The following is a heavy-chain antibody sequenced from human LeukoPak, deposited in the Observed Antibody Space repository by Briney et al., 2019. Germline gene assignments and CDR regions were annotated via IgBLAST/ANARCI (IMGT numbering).Heavy chain of an antibody. V-gene: IGHV4-34*01. Sequence: EAPSPPRAVCGGFLRGYFLGWVRQPPREGGGGVWGINHSGSTNYNPSLKSRVTISVDTSKNQFSLKLSSVTAADTAVYYCARGVHCSGGSCYSNWFDPWGQGTLVTVSS. CDR3: ARGVHCSGGSCYSNWFDP. D-gene: IGHD2-15*01. CDR1: GGFLRGYF. J-gene: IGHJ5*02. CDR2: INHSGST.